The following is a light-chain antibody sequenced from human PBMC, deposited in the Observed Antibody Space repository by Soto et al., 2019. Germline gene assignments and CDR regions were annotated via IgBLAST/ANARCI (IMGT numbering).Light chain of an antibody. CDR3: AAWDDSLNGHLV. CDR1: SSNIGSNT. V-gene: IGLV1-44*01. J-gene: IGLJ2*01. CDR2: SIN. Sequence: QSVLTQPPSASGTPGQRVTISCSGGSSNIGSNTVNWYQQLPGTAPKLLIYSINQRPSGVPDRFSGSKSGTSASLAISGLQSEDEADYYCAAWDDSLNGHLVFGGGTKLTVL.